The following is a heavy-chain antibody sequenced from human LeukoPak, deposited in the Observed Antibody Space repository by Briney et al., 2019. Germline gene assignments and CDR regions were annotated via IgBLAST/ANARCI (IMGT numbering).Heavy chain of an antibody. CDR1: GGTFSSYA. Sequence: ASVKVSCKASGGTFSSYAISWVRQAPGQGLEWMGGIIPIFGTANYAQKFQGRVTITADESTSTAYMELSSLRSEDTAVYYCATSDLTPYYYGMDVWGQGTTVTVSS. D-gene: IGHD4-23*01. V-gene: IGHV1-69*13. CDR2: IIPIFGTA. CDR3: ATSDLTPYYYGMDV. J-gene: IGHJ6*02.